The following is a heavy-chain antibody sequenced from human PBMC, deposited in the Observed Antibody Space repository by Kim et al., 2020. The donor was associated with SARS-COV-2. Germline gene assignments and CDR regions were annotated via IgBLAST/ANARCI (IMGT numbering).Heavy chain of an antibody. CDR3: VKVPVGGRYHAFNYGVDV. J-gene: IGHJ6*02. CDR1: GFTFSSCG. D-gene: IGHD3-16*02. CDR2: ISDDGINK. Sequence: GGSLRLSCAASGFTFSSCGMHWVRQAPGKGPEWVAVISDDGINKLYADSVKGRFTISRDNSKNTLDLQMNSLGAEDTAVYYCVKVPVGGRYHAFNYGVDVWGQGTTVTVSS. V-gene: IGHV3-33*05.